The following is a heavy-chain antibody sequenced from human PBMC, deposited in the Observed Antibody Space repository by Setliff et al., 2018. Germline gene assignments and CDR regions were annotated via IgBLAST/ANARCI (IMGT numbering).Heavy chain of an antibody. V-gene: IGHV1-69*13. CDR1: GGTFSVYG. J-gene: IGHJ4*02. D-gene: IGHD2-15*01. Sequence: GASVKVSCKASGGTFSVYGISWVRQAPGQGLEWMGGINPMSGTANYAQKFKGRVTITAADSTSTADMELSSLRSDDMAVYYCARTCSGSGCYGGLESWGQGTPVTVSS. CDR3: ARTCSGSGCYGGLES. CDR2: INPMSGTA.